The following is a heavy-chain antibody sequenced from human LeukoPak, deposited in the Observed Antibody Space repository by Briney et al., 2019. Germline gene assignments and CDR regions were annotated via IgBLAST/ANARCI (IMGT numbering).Heavy chain of an antibody. CDR3: AELGITMIGGV. Sequence: TGGSLRLSCAASGFTFSSYEMNWVRQAPGKGLERVSYISSSGSTIYYADSVKGRFTISRDNAKNSLYLQMNSLRAEDTAVYYCAELGITMIGGVWGKGTTVTISP. CDR1: GFTFSSYE. D-gene: IGHD3-10*02. CDR2: ISSSGSTI. V-gene: IGHV3-48*03. J-gene: IGHJ6*04.